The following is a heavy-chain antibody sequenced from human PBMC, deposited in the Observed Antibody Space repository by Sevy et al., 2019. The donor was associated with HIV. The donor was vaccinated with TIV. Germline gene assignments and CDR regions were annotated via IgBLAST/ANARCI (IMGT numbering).Heavy chain of an antibody. CDR2: ISGSGGST. CDR1: GLIFSTYA. D-gene: IGHD2-2*01. Sequence: GGSLRLSCAASGLIFSTYAMSWVRQAPGKGLECVSAISGSGGSTYYADSVKGRFTISRDISKNTLYLQMNSLRAEDTAVYYCAKDPALYCSSTSCSIYWGQGTLVTVSS. V-gene: IGHV3-23*01. CDR3: AKDPALYCSSTSCSIY. J-gene: IGHJ4*02.